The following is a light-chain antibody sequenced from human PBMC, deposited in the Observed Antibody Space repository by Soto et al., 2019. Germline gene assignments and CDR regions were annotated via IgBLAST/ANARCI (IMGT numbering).Light chain of an antibody. V-gene: IGKV3-20*01. J-gene: IGKJ4*01. Sequence: IVLTQSPGNLSLSPGERATLSCRASQSVSSRHLALYQQTPGQPPRLLICGASSGAASLAGWISGSGSGAVFTLTINMLEDEDFAVYCWQYNDGSTNTFGGGTKVDIK. CDR3: QYNDGSTNT. CDR1: QSVSSRH. CDR2: GAS.